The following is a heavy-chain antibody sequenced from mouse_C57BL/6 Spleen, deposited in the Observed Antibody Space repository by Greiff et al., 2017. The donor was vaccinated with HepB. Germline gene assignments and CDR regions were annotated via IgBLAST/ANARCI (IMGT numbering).Heavy chain of an antibody. J-gene: IGHJ1*03. CDR3: ARGYYGSSPSYFDV. CDR2: ISDGGSYT. CDR1: GFTFSSYA. Sequence: DVKLQESGGGLVKPGGSLKLSCAASGFTFSSYAMSWVRQTPEKRLEWVATISDGGSYTYYPDNVKGRFTISRDNAKNNLYLQMSHLKSEDTAMYYCARGYYGSSPSYFDVWGTGTTVTVSS. D-gene: IGHD1-1*01. V-gene: IGHV5-4*03.